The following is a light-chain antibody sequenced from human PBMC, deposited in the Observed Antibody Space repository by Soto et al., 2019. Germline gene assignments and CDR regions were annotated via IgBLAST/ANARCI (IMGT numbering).Light chain of an antibody. V-gene: IGKV1-33*01. CDR1: QDISNY. CDR2: DAS. Sequence: DIQMTRSPSSLSASVGDRVTITCQASQDISNYLHWYQQKPGKAPKLLIYDASNLETGVPSRFSGSGSGTDFTFTISSLQPEDIATYYCQQYDNLPITFGGGTKVEIK. J-gene: IGKJ4*01. CDR3: QQYDNLPIT.